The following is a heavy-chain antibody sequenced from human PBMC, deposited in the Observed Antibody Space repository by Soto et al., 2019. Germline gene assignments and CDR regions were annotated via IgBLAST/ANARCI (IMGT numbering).Heavy chain of an antibody. V-gene: IGHV1-69*06. D-gene: IGHD1-1*01. CDR2: SNPIFGPP. CDR1: GGTFSTYD. Sequence: QVQLVQSGAEVKKPGSSVNVSCKASGGTFSTYDVSWVRQAPGQGLEWMGGSNPIFGPPNCARNFQGRITITADRSTSTAYMELSSLRSEDTAFYYCATVATTARFFDVWGRGTLITVSS. CDR3: ATVATTARFFDV. J-gene: IGHJ2*01.